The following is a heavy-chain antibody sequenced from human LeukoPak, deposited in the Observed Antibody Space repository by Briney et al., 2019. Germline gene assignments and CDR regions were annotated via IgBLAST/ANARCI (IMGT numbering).Heavy chain of an antibody. CDR1: GFTFSSYG. CDR2: IRDDGSNK. Sequence: GGSLRLSCAASGFTFSSYGMHWVRQAPGKGLEWVAFIRDDGSNKYYADSVKGRFTISRDNSKNTLYLQMNSLRAEDTAVYYCASGSWYGFDYWGQGTLVTVSS. CDR3: ASGSWYGFDY. D-gene: IGHD6-13*01. J-gene: IGHJ4*02. V-gene: IGHV3-30*02.